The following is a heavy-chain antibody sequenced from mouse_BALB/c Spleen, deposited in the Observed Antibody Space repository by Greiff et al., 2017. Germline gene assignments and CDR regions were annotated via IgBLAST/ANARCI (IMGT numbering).Heavy chain of an antibody. J-gene: IGHJ3*01. D-gene: IGHD2-4*01. CDR3: ARWGNYDYDGAY. CDR1: GYSFTSYY. V-gene: IGHV1-66*01. CDR2: IFPGSGNT. Sequence: QVQLQQSGPELVKPGASVKISCKASGYSFTSYYIHWVKQRPGQGLEWIGWIFPGSGNTKYNEKFKGKATLTADTSSSTAYMQLSSLTSEDSAVYFCARWGNYDYDGAYWGQGTLVTVSA.